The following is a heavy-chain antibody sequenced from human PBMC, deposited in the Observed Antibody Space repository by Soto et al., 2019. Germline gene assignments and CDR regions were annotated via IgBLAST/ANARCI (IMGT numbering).Heavy chain of an antibody. J-gene: IGHJ6*02. CDR1: GFTFSTFG. D-gene: IGHD2-2*01. CDR3: ARDSYCTSASCYQSNYGLDV. CDR2: IWYDGSNK. V-gene: IGHV3-33*01. Sequence: QVQLVESEGGVVQPGRSLRLSCAASGFTFSTFGMHWVRQAPGKGLQWVAFIWYDGSNKYYADPVKGRFTISRDNSKNTLYLQMNSLRAEDTAVYYCARDSYCTSASCYQSNYGLDVWGQGTTVTVSS.